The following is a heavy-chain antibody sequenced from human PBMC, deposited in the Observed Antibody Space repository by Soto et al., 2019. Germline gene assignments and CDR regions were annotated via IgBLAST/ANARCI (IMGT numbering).Heavy chain of an antibody. Sequence: FTFSSYSMNWVRQAPGKGLERVSYIGRSSATIYYADSVKGRFTISRDNAKNSLYLQMNSLRADDTAVYYCARDLTLFDYWGQGTLVTVSS. V-gene: IGHV3-48*01. CDR2: IGRSSATI. CDR1: FTFSSYS. CDR3: ARDLTLFDY. J-gene: IGHJ4*02.